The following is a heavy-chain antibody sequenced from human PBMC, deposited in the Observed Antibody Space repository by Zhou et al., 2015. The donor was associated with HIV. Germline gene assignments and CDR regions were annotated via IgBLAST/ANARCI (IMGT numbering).Heavy chain of an antibody. CDR1: GYTFTYYG. D-gene: IGHD4-17*01. V-gene: IGHV1-18*01. CDR3: ARGSTVTTIQTRSHYYYYGMDV. J-gene: IGHJ6*02. Sequence: QVHLVQSGTEVKKPGASVRVSCKASGYTFTYYGISWVRQAPGQGLEWMGWISAYHGTTNYAQKFQGRVTMTTDTSSTTAYMDLRSLRSDDTAVYYCARGSTVTTIQTRSHYYYYGMDVWGQGTTVTVSS. CDR2: ISAYHGTT.